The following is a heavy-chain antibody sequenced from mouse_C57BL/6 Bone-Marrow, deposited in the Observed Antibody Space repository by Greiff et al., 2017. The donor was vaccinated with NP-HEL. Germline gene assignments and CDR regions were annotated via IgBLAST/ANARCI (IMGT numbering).Heavy chain of an antibody. CDR2: ISSGGSST. V-gene: IGHV5-6*02. CDR1: GFTFSSYG. CDR3: ARPSYGSSYALFAY. Sequence: DVKLVESGGDLVKPGGSLKLSCAASGFTFSSYGMSWVRQTPDKRLEWVATISSGGSSTYYPDSVKGRFTISRDNAKNTLYLQMSSLKSEDTAMYYCARPSYGSSYALFAYWGQGTLVTVSA. J-gene: IGHJ3*01. D-gene: IGHD1-1*01.